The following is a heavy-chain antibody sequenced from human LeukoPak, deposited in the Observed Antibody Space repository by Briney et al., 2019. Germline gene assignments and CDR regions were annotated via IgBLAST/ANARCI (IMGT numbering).Heavy chain of an antibody. V-gene: IGHV3-9*01. CDR2: ISWNSGSI. J-gene: IGHJ6*02. CDR3: AKDGIAPYGMDV. CDR1: GFTFDDYA. D-gene: IGHD2-15*01. Sequence: GRSLRLSCAASGFTFDDYAMHWVRHAPGKGLEWVSGISWNSGSIGYADSVKGRFTISRDNAKNSLYLQMNSLRAEDTALYYCAKDGIAPYGMDVWGQGTTVTVSS.